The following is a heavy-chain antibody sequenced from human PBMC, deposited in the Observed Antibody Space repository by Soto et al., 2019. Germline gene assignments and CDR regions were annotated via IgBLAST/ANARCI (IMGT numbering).Heavy chain of an antibody. CDR3: ARDSGVVAPTFDY. CDR2: IWYDGSKT. CDR1: GFTFSNYG. J-gene: IGHJ4*02. V-gene: IGHV3-33*01. Sequence: QVQLVESGGGVVQPGRSLRLSCAASGFTFSNYGMHWVRQAPGKGQEWVAVIWYDGSKTYYADSVKGRFTISRDDSKNTLFLQMNSLRAEDTAVYYCARDSGVVAPTFDYWGQGTRVTVSS. D-gene: IGHD5-12*01.